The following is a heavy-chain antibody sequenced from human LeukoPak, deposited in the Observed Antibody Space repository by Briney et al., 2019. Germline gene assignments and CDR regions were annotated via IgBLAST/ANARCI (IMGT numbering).Heavy chain of an antibody. Sequence: ASVKVSRQFSVYTLTELSMHWVRQPPGKGVDWVGGFDAEGGEIIYPQKFQGRVTMTDDTYTDTAYIAGGRLRSEGTAVYFFPTGQPDSRGALMHGDAFDICGQGTMVTVSS. J-gene: IGHJ3*02. CDR3: PTGQPDSRGALMHGDAFDI. CDR1: VYTLTELS. V-gene: IGHV1-24*01. CDR2: FDAEGGEI. D-gene: IGHD6-19*01.